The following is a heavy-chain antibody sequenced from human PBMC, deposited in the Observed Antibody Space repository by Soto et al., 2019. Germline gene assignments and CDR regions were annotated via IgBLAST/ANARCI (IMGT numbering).Heavy chain of an antibody. CDR2: INYRGNT. Sequence: QVQLQESGPGLVKPSETLSLTCTVSGGSISTSDWTWIRQPPGKGLEWIGYINYRGNTNYNPSLKGRLTIPIDTSKNQFSLQLNSVTAADTAVYDCARGEVSCVSFFHYWGPGHLVTVSS. CDR1: GGSISTSD. CDR3: ARGEVSCVSFFHY. V-gene: IGHV4-59*01. D-gene: IGHD3-10*01. J-gene: IGHJ4*02.